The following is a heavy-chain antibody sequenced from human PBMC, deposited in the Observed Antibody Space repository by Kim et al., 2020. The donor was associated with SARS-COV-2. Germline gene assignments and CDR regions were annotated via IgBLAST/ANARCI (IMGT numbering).Heavy chain of an antibody. D-gene: IGHD3-10*01. CDR1: GGSFSGYY. CDR2: INHSGST. J-gene: IGHJ6*02. V-gene: IGHV4-34*01. CDR3: ARGNYGSGSYYKGSRGMDV. Sequence: SETLSLTCAVYGGSFSGYYWSWIRQPPGKGLEWIGEINHSGSTNYNPSLKSRVTISVDTSKNQFSLKLSSVTAADTAVYYCARGNYGSGSYYKGSRGMDVWGQGTTVTVSS.